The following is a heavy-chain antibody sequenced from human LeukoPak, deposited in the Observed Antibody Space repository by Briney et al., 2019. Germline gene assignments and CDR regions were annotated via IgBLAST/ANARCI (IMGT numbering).Heavy chain of an antibody. CDR1: GFTVSSNY. V-gene: IGHV3-7*03. Sequence: PGGSLRLSCAASGFTVSSNYMSWVRQAPGKGLEWVANIKQDESEKDYVDSVKGRFTISRDNAKNSLYLQMSSLRAEDTAVYYCATYGGAHHKTFDDGAKGTLVTVSS. CDR3: ATYGGAHHKTFDD. J-gene: IGHJ4*02. CDR2: IKQDESEK. D-gene: IGHD1-26*01.